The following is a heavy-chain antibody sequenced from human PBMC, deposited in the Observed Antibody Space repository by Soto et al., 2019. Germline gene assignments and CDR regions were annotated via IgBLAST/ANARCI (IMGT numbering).Heavy chain of an antibody. V-gene: IGHV3-33*01. CDR1: GFTFSSYG. CDR2: IWYDGSNK. D-gene: IGHD6-19*01. J-gene: IGHJ6*02. CDR3: ARDQSSSGQGYYYYGMDV. Sequence: QVQLVESGGGVVQPGRSLRLSCAASGFTFSSYGMHWVRQAPGKGLEWVAVIWYDGSNKYYADSVKGRFTISRDNSKNTLYLQMNSLRAEDTAVYYCARDQSSSGQGYYYYGMDVWGQGTTVTVSS.